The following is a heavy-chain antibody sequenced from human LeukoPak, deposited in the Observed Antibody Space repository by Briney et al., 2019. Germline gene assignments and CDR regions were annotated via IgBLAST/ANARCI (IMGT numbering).Heavy chain of an antibody. CDR1: GFTLSSYW. V-gene: IGHV3-33*08. J-gene: IGHJ4*02. CDR2: IWYDGSNK. CDR3: ARLWKSGYYLDY. Sequence: GGSLRLSCAASGFTLSSYWMHWVRQAPGKGLEWLALIWYDGSNKYYADSVRDRFTISRDNSKNTLYLQMDSLRAEDTAVYYCARLWKSGYYLDYWGQGTLVTVSS. D-gene: IGHD1-1*01.